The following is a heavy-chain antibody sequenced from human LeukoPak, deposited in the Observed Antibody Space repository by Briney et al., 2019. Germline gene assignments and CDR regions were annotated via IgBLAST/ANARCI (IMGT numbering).Heavy chain of an antibody. Sequence: ASVKVSCKASGYTFTGYYMHWVRQAPGQGLEWMGWINPNSGGTNYAQKFQGRVTMTRDTSISTAYMELSRLRSDDTAVYYCARDLGRDFWSGHPDYWGQGTLVTVSS. CDR2: INPNSGGT. CDR1: GYTFTGYY. D-gene: IGHD3-3*01. V-gene: IGHV1-2*02. CDR3: ARDLGRDFWSGHPDY. J-gene: IGHJ4*02.